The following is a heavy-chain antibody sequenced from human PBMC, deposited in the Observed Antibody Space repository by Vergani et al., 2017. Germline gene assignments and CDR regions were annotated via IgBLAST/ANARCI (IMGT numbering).Heavy chain of an antibody. J-gene: IGHJ4*02. D-gene: IGHD6-13*01. CDR3: ARVCNSSSRDYFDY. V-gene: IGHV1-2*02. CDR1: GYTFTDYF. CDR2: INPTSGCT. Sequence: QVQLVQSGAEVKKPGASVKVSCKASGYTFTDYFMHWVRQAPGQGLEWMGWINPTSGCTNHAQKFQGRVTIPRDTAISTAYMELSNLRSDATAVYYCARVCNSSSRDYFDYWGQGTLVTVSS.